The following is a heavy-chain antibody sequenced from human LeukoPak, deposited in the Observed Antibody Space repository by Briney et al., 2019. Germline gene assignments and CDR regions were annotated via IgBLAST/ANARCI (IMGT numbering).Heavy chain of an antibody. CDR1: GFTFSDHF. CDR3: ASIRGTFGY. D-gene: IGHD1-26*01. J-gene: IGHJ4*02. CDR2: TRNKANSYIS. Sequence: GGSLRLSCAASGFTFSDHFLDWVRQAPGKGLEWVVRTRNKANSYISEYSPSVKGTFTISIDDSKNSLYLQMSSLKTDDTAMYYCASIRGTFGYWGQGTLVTVSS. V-gene: IGHV3-72*01.